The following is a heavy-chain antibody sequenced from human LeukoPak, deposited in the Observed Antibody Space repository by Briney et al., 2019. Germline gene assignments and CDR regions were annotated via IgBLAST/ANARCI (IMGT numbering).Heavy chain of an antibody. D-gene: IGHD1-26*01. CDR1: GFTFSSYE. V-gene: IGHV3-48*03. J-gene: IGHJ6*03. CDR3: ARDSGGGSYYYYYYYMDV. Sequence: GGSVRLSCAASGFTFSSYEMNWVRQAPGKGLEWVSYISSSGSTIYYADSVKGRFTISRDNAKNSLYLQMNSLRAEDTAVYYCARDSGGGSYYYYYYYMDVWGKGTTVTISS. CDR2: ISSSGSTI.